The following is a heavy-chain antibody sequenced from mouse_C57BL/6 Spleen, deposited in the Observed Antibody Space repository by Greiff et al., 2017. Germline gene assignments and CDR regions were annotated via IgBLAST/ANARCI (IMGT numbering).Heavy chain of an antibody. V-gene: IGHV1-55*01. Sequence: QVHVKQSGAELVKPGASVKMSCKATGYTFTSYWITWVKQRPGQGLEWIGDIYPGSGSTNYNEKFKSKATLTVDTSSSTAYMQLSSLTSEDSAVYYCASQIYYGNYRYFDVWGTGTTVTVSS. CDR2: IYPGSGST. D-gene: IGHD2-1*01. CDR1: GYTFTSYW. J-gene: IGHJ1*03. CDR3: ASQIYYGNYRYFDV.